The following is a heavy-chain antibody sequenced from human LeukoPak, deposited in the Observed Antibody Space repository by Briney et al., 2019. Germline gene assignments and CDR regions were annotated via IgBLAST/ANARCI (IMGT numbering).Heavy chain of an antibody. D-gene: IGHD4-17*01. CDR1: GGSISSYY. J-gene: IGHJ3*02. Sequence: SETLSLTCTVSGGSISSYYWSWIRKPAGKGLEWIGRIYPSGSTIYNPSLKSRVTMSIDTSKNQFSLKLNSVTAADTAVYYCARVSYGDYDLAFDIWGQGTMVTVSS. V-gene: IGHV4-4*07. CDR3: ARVSYGDYDLAFDI. CDR2: IYPSGST.